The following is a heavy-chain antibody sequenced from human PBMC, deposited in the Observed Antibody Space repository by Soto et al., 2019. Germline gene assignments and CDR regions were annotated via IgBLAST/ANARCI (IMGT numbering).Heavy chain of an antibody. CDR2: ISSHSNYI. Sequence: GGSLRLSCAASGFTFDTYSMNWVRQAPGKGLDWVSSISSHSNYIYYADSLRGRVTISRDNAKKLLYLEVNRLTVDDTGIYYCARDYGTVNPGYFDFWGQGILVTVSS. CDR1: GFTFDTYS. CDR3: ARDYGTVNPGYFDF. J-gene: IGHJ4*02. D-gene: IGHD4-17*01. V-gene: IGHV3-21*01.